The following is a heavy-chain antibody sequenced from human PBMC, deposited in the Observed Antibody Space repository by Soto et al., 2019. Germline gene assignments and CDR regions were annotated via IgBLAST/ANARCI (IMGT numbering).Heavy chain of an antibody. Sequence: PGGSLRLSCAASGFTFSDYYMSWIRQAPGKGLEWVSYISSRGTTLYHADSVKCRFTISRDNAKNSLYLQMNSLRAEDTDVYYCARERLRTGDYWGQGTLVTVSS. D-gene: IGHD3-3*01. CDR1: GFTFSDYY. V-gene: IGHV3-11*01. J-gene: IGHJ4*02. CDR2: ISSRGTTL. CDR3: ARERLRTGDY.